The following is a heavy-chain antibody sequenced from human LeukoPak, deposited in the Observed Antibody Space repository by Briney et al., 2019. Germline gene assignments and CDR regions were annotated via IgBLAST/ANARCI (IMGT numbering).Heavy chain of an antibody. V-gene: IGHV3-53*01. CDR1: GFSVSSNY. CDR2: IYSGGST. D-gene: IGHD3-10*01. Sequence: GGSLRLSCAASGFSVSSNYMSWVRQAPGKGLEWVSAIYSGGSTHIADSVKGRFTISRDKSKNTLYLHMNNLRVEDTAVYYCAREREGVRSAFDIWGRGTMVTVSS. J-gene: IGHJ3*02. CDR3: AREREGVRSAFDI.